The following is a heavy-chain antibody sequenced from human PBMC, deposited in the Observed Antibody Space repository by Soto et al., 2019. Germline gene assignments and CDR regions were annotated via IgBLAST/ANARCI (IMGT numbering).Heavy chain of an antibody. CDR1: CYTFTSDW. CDR3: ARRDYYDRSGSAFDI. J-gene: IGHJ3*02. Sequence: AAVKVSFIASCYTFTSDWISWVRQAPGQGLEWMGWISAYNGTTNYAQKVQLRVAVTTDASTGTAYMVLRSLRSDATAVYYCARRDYYDRSGSAFDIWGQGTMVTV. V-gene: IGHV1-18*04. CDR2: ISAYNGTT. D-gene: IGHD3-22*01.